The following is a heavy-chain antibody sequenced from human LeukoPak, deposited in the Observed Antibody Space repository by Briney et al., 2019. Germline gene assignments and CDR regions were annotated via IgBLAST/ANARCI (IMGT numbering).Heavy chain of an antibody. CDR1: GGSISSSNW. J-gene: IGHJ4*02. CDR3: ARAAAGLFDY. CDR2: IYHSGST. Sequence: SETLSLTCAVSGGSISSSNWWSWVRQPPGKGLEWIGEIYHSGSTNYNPSLKSRVTISVDKSTNQFSLKLSSVTAADTAVYYCARAAAGLFDYWGQGTLVTVSS. D-gene: IGHD6-13*01. V-gene: IGHV4-4*02.